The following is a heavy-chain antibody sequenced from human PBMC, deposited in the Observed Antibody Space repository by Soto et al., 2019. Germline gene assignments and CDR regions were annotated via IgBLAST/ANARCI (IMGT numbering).Heavy chain of an antibody. Sequence: SETLSLTCAVSGYSISSNYYWGWIRQPPGKGLEWIGSVYHTGRTFYSPSHKSRVTILPDMSKNHFSLTLTSVTAADTAVYYCASSLGSGNYYNIPASWGQGSLVTVSS. CDR3: ASSLGSGNYYNIPAS. D-gene: IGHD3-10*01. CDR1: GYSISSNYY. V-gene: IGHV4-38-2*01. J-gene: IGHJ5*01. CDR2: VYHTGRT.